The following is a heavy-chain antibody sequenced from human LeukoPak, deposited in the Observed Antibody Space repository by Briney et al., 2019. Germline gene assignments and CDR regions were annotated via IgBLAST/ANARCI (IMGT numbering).Heavy chain of an antibody. Sequence: GGSLRLSCAASGFTFSSYWMHWVRHAPGKGLVWVSRINSDGSSTSYADSVKGRFTISRDNAKNTLYLQMNSLRVEDTAVYYCAGMQKSSSWAAFDYWGQGTLVTVSS. CDR1: GFTFSSYW. CDR2: INSDGSST. D-gene: IGHD6-13*01. CDR3: AGMQKSSSWAAFDY. V-gene: IGHV3-74*01. J-gene: IGHJ4*02.